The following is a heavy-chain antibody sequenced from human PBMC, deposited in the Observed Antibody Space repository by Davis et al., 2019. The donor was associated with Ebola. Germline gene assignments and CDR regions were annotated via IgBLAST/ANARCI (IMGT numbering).Heavy chain of an antibody. D-gene: IGHD5-12*01. CDR1: GYTFTGYY. Sequence: ASVKVSCKASGYTFTGYYMHWVRQAPGQGLEWMGWINPNSGGTNYAQKFQGRVTMTRDTSISTAYMELSRLRSDDTAVYYCARGEWITLLYSGYEHLFDYWGQGTLVTVSS. CDR3: ARGEWITLLYSGYEHLFDY. V-gene: IGHV1-2*02. J-gene: IGHJ4*02. CDR2: INPNSGGT.